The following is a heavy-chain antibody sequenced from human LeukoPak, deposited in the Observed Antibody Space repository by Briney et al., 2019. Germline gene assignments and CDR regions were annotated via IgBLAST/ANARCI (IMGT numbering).Heavy chain of an antibody. D-gene: IGHD1-26*01. J-gene: IGHJ3*02. CDR3: ASHSAGWELRKRAFDI. V-gene: IGHV1-18*01. CDR1: GYTFTSCG. Sequence: ASVKVSCKASGYTFTSCGISWVRQAPGQGREWMGWISAYNGNTNYAQKLQGRVTMTTDTSTSTAYMELRSLRSDDTAVYYCASHSAGWELRKRAFDIWGQGTMVTVSS. CDR2: ISAYNGNT.